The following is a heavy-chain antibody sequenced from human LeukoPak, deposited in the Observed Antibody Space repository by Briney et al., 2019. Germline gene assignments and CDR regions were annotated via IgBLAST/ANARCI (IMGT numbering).Heavy chain of an antibody. D-gene: IGHD1-26*01. J-gene: IGHJ4*02. V-gene: IGHV3-43*01. CDR3: ARERRRVIDY. Sequence: GGSLRLSCAASGFTFDDYTMHWVRQVPGKGLQWVSLITWDGGSTFYADSVKGRFTISRDNSKKSLSLQMYGLSTEDTALYYCARERRRVIDYWGQGTLVTVSS. CDR2: ITWDGGST. CDR1: GFTFDDYT.